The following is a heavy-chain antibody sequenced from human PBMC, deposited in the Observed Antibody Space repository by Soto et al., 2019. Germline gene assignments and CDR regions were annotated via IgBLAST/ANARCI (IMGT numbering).Heavy chain of an antibody. D-gene: IGHD3-3*01. CDR1: GGSISSSSYY. CDR3: ARLRTYYDFWSGYSYDAFDI. J-gene: IGHJ3*02. V-gene: IGHV4-39*02. Sequence: QLQLQESGPGLVKPSETLSLTCTVSGGSISSSSYYWGWIRQPPGKGLEWIGSIYYSGSTYYNPSLKSRVPISVDTSKNHFSLKLSSVTAADTAVYYCARLRTYYDFWSGYSYDAFDIWGQGTMVTVSS. CDR2: IYYSGST.